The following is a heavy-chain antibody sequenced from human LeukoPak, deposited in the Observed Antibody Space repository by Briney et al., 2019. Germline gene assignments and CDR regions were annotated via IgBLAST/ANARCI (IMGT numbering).Heavy chain of an antibody. J-gene: IGHJ4*02. CDR3: ARDEEAELETFDY. V-gene: IGHV1-18*01. D-gene: IGHD1-1*01. CDR1: GYTFSSYG. CDR2: ISAYNGNT. Sequence: ASVKVSCKASGYTFSSYGISWVRQAPGQGLEWMGWISAYNGNTNYAQNVQGRVTMTTDTSTSTVYMELRSLRSDDTAVYFCARDEEAELETFDYWGQGTLVTVSS.